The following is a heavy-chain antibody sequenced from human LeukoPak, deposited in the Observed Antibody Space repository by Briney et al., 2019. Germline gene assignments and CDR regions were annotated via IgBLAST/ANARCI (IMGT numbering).Heavy chain of an antibody. CDR3: AKVYYDFWSGPCNY. J-gene: IGHJ4*02. D-gene: IGHD3-3*01. CDR1: GFTFSSYA. CDR2: ISGSGGST. Sequence: GGSLRLSCAASGFTFSSYAMSWVRQAPGKGLEWVSAISGSGGSTYYADSVKGRFTISRDNSKNTLYLRMNSLRAEDTAVYYCAKVYYDFWSGPCNYWGQGTLVTVSS. V-gene: IGHV3-23*01.